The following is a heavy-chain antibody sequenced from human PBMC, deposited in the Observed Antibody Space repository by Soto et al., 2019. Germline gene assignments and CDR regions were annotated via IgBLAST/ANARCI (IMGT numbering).Heavy chain of an antibody. CDR1: GFTFSSYW. CDR3: ARRRHDDFWSGYYHNDYYYGMDV. D-gene: IGHD3-3*01. J-gene: IGHJ6*02. CDR2: IKQDGSEK. V-gene: IGHV3-7*03. Sequence: EVQLVESGGGLVQPGGSLRLSCAASGFTFSSYWMSWVRQAPGKGLEWVANIKQDGSEKYYVDSVKGRFTISRDNAKNSLYLQMNSLRAEDTAVYYCARRRHDDFWSGYYHNDYYYGMDVWGQGTTVTVSS.